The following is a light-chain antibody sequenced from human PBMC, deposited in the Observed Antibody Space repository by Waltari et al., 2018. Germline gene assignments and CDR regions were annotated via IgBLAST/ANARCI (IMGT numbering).Light chain of an antibody. CDR2: EAS. Sequence: IVMTQSPATLSVSPGAGATLSCRASQSVATNLAWYQQKPGQGPRLLISEASTRVDGIPARFSGRGSGTEFTLTISSLQSEDFAVYYCQQYNTYYSFGQGTRLEIK. CDR3: QQYNTYYS. V-gene: IGKV3-15*01. J-gene: IGKJ2*01. CDR1: QSVATN.